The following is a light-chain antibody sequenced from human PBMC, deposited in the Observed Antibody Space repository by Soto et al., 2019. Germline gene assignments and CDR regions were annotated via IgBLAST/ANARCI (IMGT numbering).Light chain of an antibody. CDR1: QSIGDW. CDR3: YHYDSYSPTWT. Sequence: DILMTQSPSTLSASVGDRVSITCRASQSIGDWLAWYQQKPGKAPKLLIYKAFNLQSGVPSRFSGSGSGTNFTLTLSSLQPYDFATYYCYHYDSYSPTWTFGQGTKVDIK. V-gene: IGKV1-5*03. J-gene: IGKJ1*01. CDR2: KAF.